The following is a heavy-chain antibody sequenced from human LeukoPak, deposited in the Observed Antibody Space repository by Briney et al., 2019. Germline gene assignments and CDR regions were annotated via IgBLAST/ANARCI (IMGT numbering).Heavy chain of an antibody. CDR2: ISGSGDST. Sequence: GGSLRLSCAASGFTFSSYAMSWVRLAPGKGLEWVSAISGSGDSTYYADSVKGRFTISRDNSKNTLYLQMNSLGAEDTAVYYCAKSYDSSGYPRSYGMDVWGQGTTVTVSS. J-gene: IGHJ6*02. D-gene: IGHD3-22*01. V-gene: IGHV3-23*01. CDR3: AKSYDSSGYPRSYGMDV. CDR1: GFTFSSYA.